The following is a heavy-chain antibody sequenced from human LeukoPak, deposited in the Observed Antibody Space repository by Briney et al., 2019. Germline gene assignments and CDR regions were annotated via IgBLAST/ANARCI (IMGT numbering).Heavy chain of an antibody. CDR3: ARDYDILTGDDAFDI. V-gene: IGHV4-38-2*02. J-gene: IGHJ3*02. Sequence: SETLSLTCTVSGYSISSGYYWGWIRQPPGKGLEWIGSIYHSGSTYYNPSLKSRVTISVDTSKNQFSLKLSSVTAADTAVYYCARDYDILTGDDAFDICGQGTMVTVSS. D-gene: IGHD3-9*01. CDR1: GYSISSGYY. CDR2: IYHSGST.